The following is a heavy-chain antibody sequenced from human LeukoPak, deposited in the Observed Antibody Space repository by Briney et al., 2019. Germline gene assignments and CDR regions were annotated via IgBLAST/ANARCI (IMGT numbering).Heavy chain of an antibody. CDR3: ARVATYYYDSSGYYPDAFDI. CDR1: GGSISSGDYY. V-gene: IGHV4-30-4*01. J-gene: IGHJ3*02. Sequence: SQTLSLTCTVSGGSISSGDYYWSWIRQPPGKGLEWIGYIYYSGSTYYNPSLKSRVTISVDTSKNQFSLKLSSVTAADTAVYYCARVATYYYDSSGYYPDAFDIWGQGTMVTVSS. D-gene: IGHD3-22*01. CDR2: IYYSGST.